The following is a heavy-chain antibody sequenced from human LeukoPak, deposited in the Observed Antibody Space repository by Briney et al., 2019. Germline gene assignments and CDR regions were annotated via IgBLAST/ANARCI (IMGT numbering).Heavy chain of an antibody. CDR1: GFAFSTYV. Sequence: GGSLRLSCAASGFAFSTYVMHWVRQPPGKGLEHVSLISCNGINTHYVDSVRGRFTVSRDNSKNTVYLQMRGLRSEDTALDYCARDGSGVALPAPDFWGQGTLVSVSS. D-gene: IGHD2-2*01. J-gene: IGHJ4*02. CDR3: ARDGSGVALPAPDF. V-gene: IGHV3-64*02. CDR2: ISCNGINT.